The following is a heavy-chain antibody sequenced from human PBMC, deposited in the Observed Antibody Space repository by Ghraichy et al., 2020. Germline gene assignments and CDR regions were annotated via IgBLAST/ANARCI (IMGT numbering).Heavy chain of an antibody. V-gene: IGHV1-18*01. Sequence: ASVKVSCKASGYTFTGYGISWVRQAPGQGLEWMGYISAYNGNTNYAQKFQGRVTMTTDTSTSTAYMELRSLRSDDTAVYYCARGGGSGSYHQRIYYYYMDVWGKGTTVTVSS. J-gene: IGHJ6*03. CDR2: ISAYNGNT. CDR1: GYTFTGYG. CDR3: ARGGGSGSYHQRIYYYYMDV. D-gene: IGHD3-10*01.